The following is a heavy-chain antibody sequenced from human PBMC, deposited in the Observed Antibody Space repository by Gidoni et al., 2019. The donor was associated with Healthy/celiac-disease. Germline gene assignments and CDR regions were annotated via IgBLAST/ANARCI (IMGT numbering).Heavy chain of an antibody. D-gene: IGHD3-10*01. J-gene: IGHJ4*02. CDR3: ARERYYYGSAGKDY. CDR1: GFTFSSYE. CDR2: ISSSGSTI. Sequence: EVQLVESGGGLVQHGGSLRLSCAASGFTFSSYEMNWFRQAPGKGLEGVSYISSSGSTIYYADSVKGRFTISRDNAKNSLYLQMNSLRAEDTAVYYCARERYYYGSAGKDYWGQGTLVTVSS. V-gene: IGHV3-48*03.